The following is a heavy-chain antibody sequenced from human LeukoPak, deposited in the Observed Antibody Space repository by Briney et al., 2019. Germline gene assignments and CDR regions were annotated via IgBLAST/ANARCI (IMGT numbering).Heavy chain of an antibody. CDR2: ISAYNGNT. Sequence: ASVKVSCKASGYTFTSYGISWVRQAPGQGLEWMGWISAYNGNTNYAQKLQGRVTMTTDTSTSTAYMELRSLRSDDTAVYYCAGTPANYYDSSGEFDYWGQGTLVTVSS. V-gene: IGHV1-18*01. CDR3: AGTPANYYDSSGEFDY. J-gene: IGHJ4*02. D-gene: IGHD3-22*01. CDR1: GYTFTSYG.